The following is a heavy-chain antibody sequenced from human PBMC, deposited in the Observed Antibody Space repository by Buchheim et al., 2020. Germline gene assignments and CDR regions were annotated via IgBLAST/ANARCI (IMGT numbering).Heavy chain of an antibody. J-gene: IGHJ6*02. Sequence: VQLVESGGGVVQPGRSLRLSCAASGFTFSSYSMNWVRQAPGKGLEWVANINQDGSEKYYVDSVKGRFTISRDNAKNSLYLQMNSLRAEDTAVYYCARDSGYYGSGSYYIPYYGMDVWGQGTT. D-gene: IGHD3-10*01. CDR3: ARDSGYYGSGSYYIPYYGMDV. V-gene: IGHV3-7*01. CDR2: INQDGSEK. CDR1: GFTFSSYS.